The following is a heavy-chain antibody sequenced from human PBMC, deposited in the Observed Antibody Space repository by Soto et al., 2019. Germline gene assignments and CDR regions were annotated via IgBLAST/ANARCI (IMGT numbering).Heavy chain of an antibody. CDR2: INHSGST. J-gene: IGHJ6*02. CDR3: ARGPGGANYGMDV. V-gene: IGHV4-34*01. CDR1: GGSFSGYY. Sequence: QVQLQQWGAGLLKPSETLSLTCAVYGGSFSGYYWSWIRQPPGKGLEWIGEINHSGSTNYNPSLKSRVTISVDTSKNQFSLTLSSVTAADTAVYYCARGPGGANYGMDVWGQGTTVTVSS. D-gene: IGHD1-26*01.